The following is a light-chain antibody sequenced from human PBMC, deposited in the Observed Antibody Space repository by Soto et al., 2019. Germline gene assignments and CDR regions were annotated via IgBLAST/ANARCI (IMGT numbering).Light chain of an antibody. V-gene: IGKV3-11*01. CDR3: QQRSSWPRFT. CDR1: QDVSSY. J-gene: IGKJ3*01. CDR2: DAS. Sequence: EIVLTQSPVTLSLSPGERATLSCRASQDVSSYLAWYQQKPGQAPRLLIYDASNRATGIPGRFSGSGSGTDFTLSISSLEPEDFAVYYCQQRSSWPRFTFGPGTKVDLK.